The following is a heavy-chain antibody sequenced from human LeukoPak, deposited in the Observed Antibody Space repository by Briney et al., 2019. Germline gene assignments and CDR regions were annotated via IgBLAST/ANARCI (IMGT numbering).Heavy chain of an antibody. J-gene: IGHJ4*02. CDR2: INWNGGST. D-gene: IGHD3-22*01. V-gene: IGHV3-20*01. CDR1: GFTFSSYA. CDR3: ARDWVPNYYDSSGYFDY. Sequence: GGSLRLSCAASGFTFSSYAMSWVRQAPGKGLEWVSGINWNGGSTGYADSVKGRFTISRDNAKNSLYLQMNSLRAEDTALYHCARDWVPNYYDSSGYFDYWGQGTLVTVSS.